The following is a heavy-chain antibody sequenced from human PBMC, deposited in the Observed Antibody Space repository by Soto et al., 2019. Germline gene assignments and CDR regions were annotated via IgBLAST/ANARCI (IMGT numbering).Heavy chain of an antibody. D-gene: IGHD3-9*01. CDR1: GGSFSTYY. CDR2: INHSGSN. CDR3: ARGGSNDWQVAFDI. V-gene: IGHV4-34*01. Sequence: QLQQWGAGLLKPSETLSLTCVVSGGSFSTYYYNWIRQSPGKGLDWIGEINHSGSNNYSPSLKSRVTMSLDTSTNQFSMKLTSVTAADTAVYYCARGGSNDWQVAFDIWGQGTMVTVSS. J-gene: IGHJ3*02.